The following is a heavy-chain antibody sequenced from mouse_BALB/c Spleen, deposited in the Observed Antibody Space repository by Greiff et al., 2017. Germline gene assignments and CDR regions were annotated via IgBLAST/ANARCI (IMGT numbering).Heavy chain of an antibody. CDR1: GFNIKDTY. D-gene: IGHD2-10*01. CDR2: IDPANGNT. J-gene: IGHJ2*01. CDR3: AGSYPYYFDY. Sequence: EVKLVESGAELVKPGASVKLSCTASGFNIKDTYMHWVKQRPEQGLEWIGRIDPANGNTKYDPKFQGKATITADTSSNTAYLQLSSLTSEDTAVYYCAGSYPYYFDYWGQGTTLTVSS. V-gene: IGHV14-3*02.